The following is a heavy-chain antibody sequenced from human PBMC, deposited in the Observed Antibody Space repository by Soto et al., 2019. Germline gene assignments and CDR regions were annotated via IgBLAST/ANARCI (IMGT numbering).Heavy chain of an antibody. V-gene: IGHV1-18*01. CDR1: GYTFTSYG. CDR3: ARDWDPRDWNLNYYFDF. J-gene: IGHJ4*02. Sequence: QVQLVQSGAEVKKPGASVKVSCKASGYTFTSYGISWVRQAPGQGLEWMGWISAYNGNTNYAQKLQGRVTMTTDTSTSTAYVELRSLRSDDTAVYYCARDWDPRDWNLNYYFDFWGQGTLVTVSS. CDR2: ISAYNGNT. D-gene: IGHD1-1*01.